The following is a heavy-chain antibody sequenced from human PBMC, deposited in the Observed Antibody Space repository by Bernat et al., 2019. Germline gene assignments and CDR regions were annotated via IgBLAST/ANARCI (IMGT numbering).Heavy chain of an antibody. Sequence: EVQLVESGGNLVQPGGSLRLSCAASGFTFSSHWMHWVRQVPGKGLVWVSHTNSDGSSTNYADSVKGRFTISRDNAKNTLYLQMNSLRAEDTAVYYCAKRTILTGYSYFDYWGQGTLVTVSS. V-gene: IGHV3-74*01. J-gene: IGHJ4*02. D-gene: IGHD3-9*01. CDR3: AKRTILTGYSYFDY. CDR1: GFTFSSHW. CDR2: TNSDGSST.